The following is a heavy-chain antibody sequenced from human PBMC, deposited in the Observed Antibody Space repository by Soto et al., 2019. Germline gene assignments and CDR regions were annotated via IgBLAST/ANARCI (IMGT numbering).Heavy chain of an antibody. CDR1: GFTFSGRS. Sequence: PGGSLRLSCAAFGFTFSGRSMHWVRQAPGKGLVWVSGIDNAGTDSTYADSVRGRFTSSRDNAKNTLYLQMNSLRVEDTAVYYCARGWFGPDVWGKGTTVTVSS. D-gene: IGHD3-10*01. CDR2: IDNAGTDS. J-gene: IGHJ6*04. CDR3: ARGWFGPDV. V-gene: IGHV3-74*01.